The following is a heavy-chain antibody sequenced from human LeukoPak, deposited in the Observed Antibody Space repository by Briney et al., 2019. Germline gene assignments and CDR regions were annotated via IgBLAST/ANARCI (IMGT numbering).Heavy chain of an antibody. V-gene: IGHV3-23*01. D-gene: IGHD3-10*01. CDR1: GFTFSTYA. CDR3: AKDLSLWFGELTPLAH. CDR2: ISGSGDAA. Sequence: PGGSLRLSCAASGFTFSTYAMTWVRQAPGKGLEWVSVISGSGDAAYYADSVKGRFTISRDNSKNTLYLQMNSLRDEDTAIYYCAKDLSLWFGELTPLAHWGQGTLVTVSS. J-gene: IGHJ4*02.